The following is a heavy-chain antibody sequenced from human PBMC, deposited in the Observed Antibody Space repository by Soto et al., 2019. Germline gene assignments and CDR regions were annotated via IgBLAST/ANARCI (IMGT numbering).Heavy chain of an antibody. D-gene: IGHD3-10*01. V-gene: IGHV3-11*01. J-gene: IGHJ3*02. CDR3: AREALSVRGVIGAFDI. CDR2: ISSSGSTI. Sequence: GGSLRLSCAASGFTFSDYYMSWIRQAPGKGLEWVSYISSSGSTIYYADSVKGRFTISRDNAKNSLYLQMNSLRAEDTAVYYCAREALSVRGVIGAFDIWGQGTMVTVSS. CDR1: GFTFSDYY.